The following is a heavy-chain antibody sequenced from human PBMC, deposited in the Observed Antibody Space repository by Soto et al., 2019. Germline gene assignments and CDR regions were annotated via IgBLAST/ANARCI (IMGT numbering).Heavy chain of an antibody. CDR1: GDSISNGDYY. CDR2: IDSSGST. Sequence: LSLTCTVSGDSISNGDYYWSWIRQPPGRGLEWIGYIDSSGSTYYNPSLKSRLTMSVDMSKNQFSLRLTSVTAADTAVYYCASRYLYWGQGLLVTVSS. D-gene: IGHD3-16*02. V-gene: IGHV4-30-4*01. CDR3: ASRYLY. J-gene: IGHJ4*02.